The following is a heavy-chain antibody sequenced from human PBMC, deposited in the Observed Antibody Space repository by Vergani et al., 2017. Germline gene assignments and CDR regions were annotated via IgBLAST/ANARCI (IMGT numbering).Heavy chain of an antibody. D-gene: IGHD6-13*01. V-gene: IGHV1-46*01. CDR1: GYTFTSYY. CDR2: INPSGGST. Sequence: QVQLVQSGAEVKKPGASVKVSCKASGYTFTSYYMHWVRQAPGQGLEWMGIINPSGGSTSYAQKFQGRVTMTRDTSTSTVCMELSSLRSEDTAVYYCARGRDPTGYSSSWYGVWFDPWGQGTLVTVSS. J-gene: IGHJ5*02. CDR3: ARGRDPTGYSSSWYGVWFDP.